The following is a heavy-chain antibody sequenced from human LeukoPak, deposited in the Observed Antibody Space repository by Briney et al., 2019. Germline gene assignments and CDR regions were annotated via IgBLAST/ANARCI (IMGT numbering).Heavy chain of an antibody. Sequence: ASVKVSCKASGYTFTSYAMNWVRQAPGQGLEWMGWINTNTGNPTYAQGFTGRFVFSLDTSVSTAYLRISSLKAEDTAVYYCAREIRRYDFWSGYSGQDDDYWGQGTLVTVSS. CDR1: GYTFTSYA. J-gene: IGHJ4*02. V-gene: IGHV7-4-1*02. CDR2: INTNTGNP. CDR3: AREIRRYDFWSGYSGQDDDY. D-gene: IGHD3-3*01.